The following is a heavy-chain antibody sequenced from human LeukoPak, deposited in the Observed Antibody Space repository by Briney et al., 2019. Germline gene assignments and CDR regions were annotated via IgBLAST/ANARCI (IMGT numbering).Heavy chain of an antibody. CDR2: INPDTDFT. V-gene: IGHV1-2*02. J-gene: IGHJ4*02. Sequence: GASVKVSCKTSGYRFTDDYIHWVRQAPGQGLEWMGWINPDTDFTNYAPKFQGRVIMTRDTSISTAYMEVRRLRYDDTAIYYRAPTSEAYTSNWSVWGQGTLVTVSP. CDR3: APTSEAYTSNWSV. D-gene: IGHD3-16*01. CDR1: GYRFTDDY.